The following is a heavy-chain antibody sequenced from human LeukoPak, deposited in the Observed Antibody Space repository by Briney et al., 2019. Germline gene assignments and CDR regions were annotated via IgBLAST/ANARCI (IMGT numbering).Heavy chain of an antibody. D-gene: IGHD6-19*01. CDR3: AREGVGDSSGSYYFDY. CDR1: GFTFSSCE. CDR2: ISSSGSTI. J-gene: IGHJ4*02. Sequence: PGGSLRLSCAASGFTFSSCEMNWVRHAPGKGLEWVSYISSSGSTIYYADSVKGRFTISRDNAKNSLYLQMNSLRAEDTAVYYCAREGVGDSSGSYYFDYWGQGTLVSVSS. V-gene: IGHV3-48*03.